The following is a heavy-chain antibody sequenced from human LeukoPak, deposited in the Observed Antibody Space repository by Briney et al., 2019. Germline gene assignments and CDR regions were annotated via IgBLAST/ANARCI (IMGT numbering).Heavy chain of an antibody. D-gene: IGHD6-19*01. CDR1: GGSISSYY. CDR3: ARGRGSSGWYFPY. CDR2: IKYSGST. V-gene: IGHV4-59*01. Sequence: KPSETLSLTCTVSGGSISSYYWSWIRQPPGKGLEWIGYIKYSGSTNYNPSLKSRVTISVDTSKNQFSLKLSSVTAADTAVYYCARGRGSSGWYFPYWGQGTLVTVSS. J-gene: IGHJ4*02.